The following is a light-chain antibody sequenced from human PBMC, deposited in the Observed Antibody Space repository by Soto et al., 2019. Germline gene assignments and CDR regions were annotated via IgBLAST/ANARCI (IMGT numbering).Light chain of an antibody. CDR3: HQSYGTPFT. CDR1: RSTSKF. Sequence: DIQMTQSPSSMSASVGDRVTITCRASRSTSKFLNWYHQKPGKAPNLLIDSSSNLQNGVPSRVNGGASGTYFTLTISTLQPEGLGTDYCHQSYGTPFTFGQGTRVEIK. CDR2: SSS. J-gene: IGKJ5*01. V-gene: IGKV1-39*01.